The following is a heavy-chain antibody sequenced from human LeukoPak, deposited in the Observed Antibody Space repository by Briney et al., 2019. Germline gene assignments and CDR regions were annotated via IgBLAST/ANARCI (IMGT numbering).Heavy chain of an antibody. J-gene: IGHJ4*02. D-gene: IGHD3-22*01. CDR3: AKAPVGYYYDSSGERYFDY. CDR1: GFTFSSYA. CDR2: ISGSGGST. Sequence: GGSLRLSCAASGFTFSSYAMSWVRQAPGKGLEWVSAISGSGGSTYNAGSVKGRFTISRDNSKNTLYLQMNSLRAEDTAVYYCAKAPVGYYYDSSGERYFDYWGQGTLVTVSS. V-gene: IGHV3-23*01.